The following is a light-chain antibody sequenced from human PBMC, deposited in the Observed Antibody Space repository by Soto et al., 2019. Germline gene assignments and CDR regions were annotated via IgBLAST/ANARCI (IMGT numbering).Light chain of an antibody. CDR2: DVG. Sequence: QSALTQPASVSGSPGQSITISCSGTSIDVGGTDHVSWYLQHPGEAPKLIIYDVGNRPSGVSNRFSGSKADNTATLTVSGLQAEDEADYYCSSYGGVSTFVIFGGGTKLTVL. CDR1: SIDVGGTDH. V-gene: IGLV2-14*03. J-gene: IGLJ2*01. CDR3: SSYGGVSTFVI.